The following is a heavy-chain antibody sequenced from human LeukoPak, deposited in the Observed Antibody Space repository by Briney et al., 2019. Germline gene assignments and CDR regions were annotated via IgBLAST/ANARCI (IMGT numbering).Heavy chain of an antibody. D-gene: IGHD1-26*01. Sequence: GGSLRLSCAASGLTFSSYSMNWVRQAPEKGLEWVSSIYSAGATHYAESVKGRFTISRDNSKNTLYLQMNSLRAEDMAVYYCARIEWERLGRAFDIWAKGQWSPSLQ. CDR1: GLTFSSYS. CDR3: ARIEWERLGRAFDI. CDR2: IYSAGAT. J-gene: IGHJ3*02. V-gene: IGHV3-53*01.